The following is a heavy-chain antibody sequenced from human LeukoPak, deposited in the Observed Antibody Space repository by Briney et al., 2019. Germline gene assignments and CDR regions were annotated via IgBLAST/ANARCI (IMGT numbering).Heavy chain of an antibody. J-gene: IGHJ4*02. D-gene: IGHD3-9*01. Sequence: SQTLSLTCTVSGGSISSGGYYWSWIRQHPGKGLEWIGYIYYSGSTYYNPSLKSRVTISVDTSKNQFSLKLSSVTAADTAVYYCARGVSVHYNILTGYYPHFDYWGQGTLVTVSS. CDR3: ARGVSVHYNILTGYYPHFDY. CDR1: GGSISSGGYY. CDR2: IYYSGST. V-gene: IGHV4-31*03.